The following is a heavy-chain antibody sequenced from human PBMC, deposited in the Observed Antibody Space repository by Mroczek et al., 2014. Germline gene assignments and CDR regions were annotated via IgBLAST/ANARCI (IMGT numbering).Heavy chain of an antibody. V-gene: IGHV3-9*01. D-gene: IGHD6-13*01. J-gene: IGHJ5*02. CDR1: GFTFDDYA. CDR3: TKDARSSNWYQSGWFDP. CDR2: ISWNSGSM. Sequence: VQLVQSGGGLVQPGRSLRLSCAVSGFTFDDYAMHWVRQAPGKGLEWVSGISWNSGSMGYADSVKGRFTISRDNAKNSLYLQMNSLRAEDTALYYCTKDARSSNWYQSGWFDPWGQGTLVTVSS.